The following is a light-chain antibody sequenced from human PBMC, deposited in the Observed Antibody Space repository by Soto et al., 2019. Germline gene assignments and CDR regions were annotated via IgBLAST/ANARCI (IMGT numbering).Light chain of an antibody. J-gene: IGLJ1*01. CDR3: CSDAGTYTFG. V-gene: IGLV2-11*01. CDR1: SGDVGGSNH. Sequence: QSALTQPPSVSGSPGQSVTISCTGTSGDVGGSNHVSWYQHHPGQAPKFLIYDVTKRPSGVPDRYSGSKSGNTASLTISRLQAEDEAEYYCCSDAGTYTFGFGTGTKVTV. CDR2: DVT.